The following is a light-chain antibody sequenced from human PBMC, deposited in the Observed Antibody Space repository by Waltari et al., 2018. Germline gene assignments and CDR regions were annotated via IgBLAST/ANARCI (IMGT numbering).Light chain of an antibody. CDR3: CSYGGFDTFWV. V-gene: IGLV2-11*01. J-gene: IGLJ3*02. CDR1: TSDVGGYDF. Sequence: QSPPTQPSPLSGSPGESVTISCTVTTSDVGGYDFVTWYQQPPGKAPQLIIYYLSQRPPGVPDRFSGSKSGNTASLTITGLRDDDEAEYFCCSYGGFDTFWVFGGGTNVIVL. CDR2: YLS.